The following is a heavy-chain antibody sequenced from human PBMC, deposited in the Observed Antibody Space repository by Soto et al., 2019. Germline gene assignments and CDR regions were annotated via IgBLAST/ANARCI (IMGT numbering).Heavy chain of an antibody. V-gene: IGHV3-64D*06. CDR3: VKDRYVDY. J-gene: IGHJ4*02. CDR1: GFTFSGFH. Sequence: PXASLRLSCSVSGFTFSGFHMHWVRQAPGKGLTYVSSISPNGGRTYYADSVKGGFTISRDNSKNMLYLQMSSLRADDTAIYYCVKDRYVDYWGQGTLVTVSS. CDR2: ISPNGGRT.